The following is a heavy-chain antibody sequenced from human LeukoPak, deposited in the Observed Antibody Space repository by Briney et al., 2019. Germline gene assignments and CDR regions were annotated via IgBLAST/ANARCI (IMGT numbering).Heavy chain of an antibody. CDR1: GGSISSGSYY. CDR2: IYRSGST. D-gene: IGHD3-22*01. CDR3: ARYDSSAIYGGGFDI. Sequence: SSETLSLTCTVSGGSISSGSYYWSWIRQPPGKGLEWNGYIYRSGSTYYNPFLKSRVTISVDRSKNQFSLKLSSVTAADTAVYYCARYDSSAIYGGGFDIWGQGTMVTVSS. V-gene: IGHV4-30-2*02. J-gene: IGHJ3*02.